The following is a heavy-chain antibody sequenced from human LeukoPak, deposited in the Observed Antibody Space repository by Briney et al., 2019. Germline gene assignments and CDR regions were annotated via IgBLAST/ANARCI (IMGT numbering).Heavy chain of an antibody. J-gene: IGHJ4*02. V-gene: IGHV4-59*01. CDR1: GGSISSYY. CDR2: IYYSGST. D-gene: IGHD6-6*01. Sequence: PSETLSLTCTVSGGSISSYYWSWIRQPPGKGLEWIGYIYYSGSTNYNPSLKSRVTISVDTSKNQFSLKLSSVTAADTAVYYCARELVLAEVIDYWGQGTLVTVSS. CDR3: ARELVLAEVIDY.